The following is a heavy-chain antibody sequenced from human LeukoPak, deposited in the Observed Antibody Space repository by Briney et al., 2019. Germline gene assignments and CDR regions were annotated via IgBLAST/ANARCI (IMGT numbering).Heavy chain of an antibody. CDR2: ISAYNGNT. D-gene: IGHD3-16*02. J-gene: IGHJ4*02. CDR3: ARGYDYVWGSYRPLDY. CDR1: GYTFTSYG. Sequence: ASVKVSCKASGYTFTSYGISWVRQAPGQGLEWMGWISAYNGNTHYAQKLQGRVTMTTDTSTSTVYMELRSLRSDDTAVYYCARGYDYVWGSYRPLDYWGQGTLVTVSS. V-gene: IGHV1-18*01.